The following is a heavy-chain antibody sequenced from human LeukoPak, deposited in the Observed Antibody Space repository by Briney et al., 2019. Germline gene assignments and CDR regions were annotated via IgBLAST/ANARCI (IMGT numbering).Heavy chain of an antibody. D-gene: IGHD2-21*01. Sequence: GGSLRLSCAASGFTVSSNYMSWVRQAPGKGLEWVSDIYSGGSTYYADSVKGRFTISRDNFKNTVSLQMINLRAEDTAVYFCAKSDCGSDGCKLLNYWGQGILVTVSS. V-gene: IGHV3-66*01. CDR3: AKSDCGSDGCKLLNY. CDR1: GFTVSSNY. CDR2: IYSGGST. J-gene: IGHJ4*02.